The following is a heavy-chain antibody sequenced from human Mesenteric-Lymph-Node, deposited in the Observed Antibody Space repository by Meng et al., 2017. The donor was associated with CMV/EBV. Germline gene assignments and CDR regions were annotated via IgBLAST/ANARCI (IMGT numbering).Heavy chain of an antibody. V-gene: IGHV1-2*06. D-gene: IGHD2/OR15-2a*01. CDR3: ARDNVNPEGFDP. J-gene: IGHJ5*02. CDR2: INPNSGVS. Sequence: QVQLGQYRAEVGKPGASVMVSCKASGYTFTDFYIHWVRQAPGQGREWMGRINPNSGVSNSAQNFQGRVTMTRDTSISTAYMELGRLTSDDTAVYYCARDNVNPEGFDPWGQGTLVTVSS. CDR1: GYTFTDFY.